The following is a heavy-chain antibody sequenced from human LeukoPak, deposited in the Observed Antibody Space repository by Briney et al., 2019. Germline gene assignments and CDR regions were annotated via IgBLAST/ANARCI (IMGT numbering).Heavy chain of an antibody. CDR3: ARDVWILGATDY. Sequence: ASVKVSCKASGYTFTSYGISWVRQAPGQGLEWMGWISAYNGSTNYAQKLQGRITMTTDTSTSTAYMELRSLRSDDTAVYYCARDVWILGATDYWGREPWSPSPQ. CDR2: ISAYNGST. D-gene: IGHD1-26*01. CDR1: GYTFTSYG. J-gene: IGHJ4*02. V-gene: IGHV1-18*01.